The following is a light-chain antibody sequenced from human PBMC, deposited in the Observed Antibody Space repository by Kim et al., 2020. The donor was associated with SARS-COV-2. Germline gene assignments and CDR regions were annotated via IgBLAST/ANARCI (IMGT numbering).Light chain of an antibody. CDR2: LNSYVSH. J-gene: IGLJ3*02. Sequence: ASVNLTCALSSGPSSYAIAWHQPHPEKGARCLIKLNSYVSHSKGDVIPDRFSGSSSGAERYLTISSLQSEDEADYYCQSWGTGIRVFGGGTQLTVL. CDR1: SGPSSYA. CDR3: QSWGTGIRV. V-gene: IGLV4-69*01.